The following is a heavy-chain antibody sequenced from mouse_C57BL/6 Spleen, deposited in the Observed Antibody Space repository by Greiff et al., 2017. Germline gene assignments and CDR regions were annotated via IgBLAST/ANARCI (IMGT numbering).Heavy chain of an antibody. Sequence: EVQLQQSGPELVKPGASVKIPCKASGYTFTDYNMDWVKQSHGKSLEWIGDINPNNGGTIYNQKFKGKATLTVDKSSSTAYMERRSLTSEDTAVYYCARRDYYGSSSFDYWGQGTTLTVSS. V-gene: IGHV1-18*01. CDR3: ARRDYYGSSSFDY. CDR2: INPNNGGT. D-gene: IGHD1-1*01. J-gene: IGHJ2*01. CDR1: GYTFTDYN.